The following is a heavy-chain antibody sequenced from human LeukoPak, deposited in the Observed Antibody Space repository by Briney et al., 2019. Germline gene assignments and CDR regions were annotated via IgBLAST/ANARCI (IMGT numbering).Heavy chain of an antibody. V-gene: IGHV3-66*02. Sequence: GGSLRLSCAASGFTVSSNYMTWVRQAPGKGLEWVSVIYSGGTTYSADSVKGRFTMSRDNSKNTLYLQMNSLRAEDTAVYYCARERSSTSNYYYYYYYMDVWGKGTTVTVS. CDR1: GFTVSSNY. J-gene: IGHJ6*03. D-gene: IGHD2-2*01. CDR2: IYSGGTT. CDR3: ARERSSTSNYYYYYYYMDV.